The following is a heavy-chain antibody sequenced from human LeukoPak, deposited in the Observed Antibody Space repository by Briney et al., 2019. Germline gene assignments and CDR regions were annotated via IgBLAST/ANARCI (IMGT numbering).Heavy chain of an antibody. CDR1: GGSISSGGYY. V-gene: IGHV4-31*03. CDR3: ARLWDSYAST. D-gene: IGHD5-18*01. J-gene: IGHJ5*02. CDR2: IYYSGST. Sequence: SSETLSLTCTVSGGSISSGGYYWSWIRQHPGKGLEWIGCIYYSGSTYYNPSLKSRVTISVDTSKNQFSLKLSSVTAADTAVYYCARLWDSYASTWGQGTLVTVSS.